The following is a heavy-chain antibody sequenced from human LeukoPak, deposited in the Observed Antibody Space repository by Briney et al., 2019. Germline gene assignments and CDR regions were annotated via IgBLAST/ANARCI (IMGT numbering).Heavy chain of an antibody. D-gene: IGHD3-9*01. Sequence: GASLRLSCAASGFTFSSYAMSWVRQAPGKGLEWVSAISGSGGSTYYADSVKGRFTISRDNSKNTLYLQMNSLRAEDTAVYYRSKAYLDILTGYFPPDYWGQGTLVTVFS. CDR1: GFTFSSYA. J-gene: IGHJ4*02. CDR2: ISGSGGST. V-gene: IGHV3-23*01. CDR3: SKAYLDILTGYFPPDY.